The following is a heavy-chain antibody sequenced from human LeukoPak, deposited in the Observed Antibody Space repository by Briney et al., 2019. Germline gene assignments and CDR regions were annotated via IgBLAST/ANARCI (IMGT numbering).Heavy chain of an antibody. Sequence: SETLSLTCTVSGGSISSNNYYWGWIRQSPGKGLEWIGSIYYSGTTYYSPSLKRRVTISVDTSKNQFSLKLSSVTAADTAVYHCARRLKGVSSWDFDFWGQGTLVTVSS. CDR2: IYYSGTT. V-gene: IGHV4-39*01. CDR3: ARRLKGVSSWDFDF. J-gene: IGHJ4*02. CDR1: GGSISSNNYY. D-gene: IGHD6-13*01.